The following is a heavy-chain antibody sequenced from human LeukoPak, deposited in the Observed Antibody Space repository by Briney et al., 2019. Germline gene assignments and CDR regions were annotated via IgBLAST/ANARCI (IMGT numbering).Heavy chain of an antibody. Sequence: SETLSLTCTVSGGSINNYYWSWIRQPAGKGLEWIGRIYTRGSTNYNPSLKSRVTMSVDTSKNQFSLKLSSVTAADTAVYYSARGRYCSADICSGGDAFDIWGQGTTVSVSS. CDR3: ARGRYCSADICSGGDAFDI. V-gene: IGHV4-4*07. D-gene: IGHD2-15*01. J-gene: IGHJ3*02. CDR1: GGSINNYY. CDR2: IYTRGST.